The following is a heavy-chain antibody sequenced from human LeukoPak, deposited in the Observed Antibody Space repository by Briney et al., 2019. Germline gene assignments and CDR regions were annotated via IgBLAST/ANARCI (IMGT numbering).Heavy chain of an antibody. J-gene: IGHJ6*03. CDR3: ARAVEYSSSRRLGPPYYYYMDV. Sequence: ASVKVSCKASGYTFTSYGISWVRQAPEQGLEWMGWISAYNGNTSYAQKLQGRVTMTTDTSTSTAYMELRSLRSDDTAVYYCARAVEYSSSRRLGPPYYYYMDVWGKGTTVTVSS. CDR1: GYTFTSYG. CDR2: ISAYNGNT. D-gene: IGHD6-6*01. V-gene: IGHV1-18*01.